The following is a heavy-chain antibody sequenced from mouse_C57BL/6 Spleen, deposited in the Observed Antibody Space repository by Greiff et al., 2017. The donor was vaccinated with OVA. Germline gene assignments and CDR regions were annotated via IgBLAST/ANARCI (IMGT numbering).Heavy chain of an antibody. V-gene: IGHV5-17*01. D-gene: IGHD1-1*01. Sequence: DVKLVESGGGLVKPGGSLKLSCAASGFTFSDYGMHWVRQAPEKGLEWVAYISSGSSTIYYADTVKGRFTISRDNAKNTLFLQMPSLRSEDTAMYYCARHGSSYWYFDVWGTGTTVTVSS. CDR1: GFTFSDYG. CDR3: ARHGSSYWYFDV. J-gene: IGHJ1*03. CDR2: ISSGSSTI.